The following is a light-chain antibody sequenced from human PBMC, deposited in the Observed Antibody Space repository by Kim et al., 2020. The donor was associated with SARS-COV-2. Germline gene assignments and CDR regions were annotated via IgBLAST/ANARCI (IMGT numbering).Light chain of an antibody. Sequence: SYELTQPPSVSVAPGKTASLTCGGDNIGGKSVQWYQQKPGQAPVLVIYYDTDRPSGIPERFSGSNSGNTATLTISRVEAGDEADYYCQVWDRDNLHRVFG. V-gene: IGLV3-21*04. CDR1: NIGGKS. CDR3: QVWDRDNLHRV. CDR2: YDT. J-gene: IGLJ3*02.